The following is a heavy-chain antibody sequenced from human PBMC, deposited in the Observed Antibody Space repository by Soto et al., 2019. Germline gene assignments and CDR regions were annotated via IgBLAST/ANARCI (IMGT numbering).Heavy chain of an antibody. D-gene: IGHD4-17*01. CDR3: ARHCYGDYDRWFDY. CDR1: GGYIIGYD. Sequence: SETLCVTCSVAGGYIIGYDWSWIRQNPGKGLEWIGYISWSGSTNYNGSLKSRVTISADTSKNQFSLRLSSVTAADTAVYYCARHCYGDYDRWFDYWGQGTQVTVSS. CDR2: ISWSGST. J-gene: IGHJ4*02. V-gene: IGHV4-59*08.